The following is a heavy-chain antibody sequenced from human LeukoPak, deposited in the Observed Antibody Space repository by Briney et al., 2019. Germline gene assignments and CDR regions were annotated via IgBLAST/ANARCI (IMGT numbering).Heavy chain of an antibody. J-gene: IGHJ4*02. CDR1: GVSISSGGYY. Sequence: SETLSLTCTVSGVSISSGGYYWSWVRQHPGKGLEWIGYIYYSGSTYYNPSLKSRITISVDTSKNQFSLKLSSVTAADTAVYYCARDGGRKLGYWGQGTLVTVSS. V-gene: IGHV4-31*03. CDR3: ARDGGRKLGY. CDR2: IYYSGST. D-gene: IGHD3-16*01.